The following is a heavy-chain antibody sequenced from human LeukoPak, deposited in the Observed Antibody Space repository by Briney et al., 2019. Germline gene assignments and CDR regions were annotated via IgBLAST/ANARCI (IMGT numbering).Heavy chain of an antibody. J-gene: IGHJ4*02. CDR3: ARAYYYGSGEPDY. Sequence: ASVKVSCKASGGSFNNYAISWVRQAPGQGLEWMGRIIPIFGIANSAQKFQGRVTITADKSTNTAYMELSRLRSDDTAVYYCARAYYYGSGEPDYWGQGTLVTVSS. CDR1: GGSFNNYA. V-gene: IGHV1-69*04. D-gene: IGHD3-10*01. CDR2: IIPIFGIA.